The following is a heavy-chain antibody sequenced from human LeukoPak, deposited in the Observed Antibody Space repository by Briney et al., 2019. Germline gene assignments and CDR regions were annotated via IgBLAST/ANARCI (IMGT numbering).Heavy chain of an antibody. CDR3: ARGQPFDY. CDR2: INPNTGGT. CDR1: GYTFSGQY. Sequence: ASVKVSCKASGYTFSGQYIHWVRQAPRQGLEWMGRINPNTGGTNYAQKFQGRVTMTRDTSITTAYMELSRLRSDDTAVYYCARGQPFDYWGQGTLVTVSS. J-gene: IGHJ4*02. V-gene: IGHV1-2*06.